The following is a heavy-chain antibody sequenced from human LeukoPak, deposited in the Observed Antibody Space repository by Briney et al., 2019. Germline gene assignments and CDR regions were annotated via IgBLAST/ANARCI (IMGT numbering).Heavy chain of an antibody. V-gene: IGHV4-4*02. CDR3: AMRLVVIRYFQH. J-gene: IGHJ1*01. Sequence: PSGTLSLTCVVSGGSISSSNWWSWVRQPPGKGLEWIGEIYHSGSTNYNPSLKSRVTISVDKSKNQLSLKLSSVTAADTAVYYCAMRLVVIRYFQHWGQGTLVTVSS. CDR1: GGSISSSNW. D-gene: IGHD3-22*01. CDR2: IYHSGST.